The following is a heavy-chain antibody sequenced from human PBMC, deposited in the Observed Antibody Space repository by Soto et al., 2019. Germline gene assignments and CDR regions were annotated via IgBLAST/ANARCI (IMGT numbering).Heavy chain of an antibody. CDR2: IYWDDDK. V-gene: IGHV2-5*02. CDR3: AHRRGYNYGTLFDD. Sequence: QITLKESGPTLVKPTQSLTLTCTFSGFSLRTIGVSVGWIRQPPGKALEWLALIYWDDDKRYSPSLKNRLTITKDTSKNQVVLTMTNMDPVDSATYYCAHRRGYNYGTLFDDWGQGTLVTVSS. CDR1: GFSLRTIGVS. J-gene: IGHJ4*02. D-gene: IGHD5-18*01.